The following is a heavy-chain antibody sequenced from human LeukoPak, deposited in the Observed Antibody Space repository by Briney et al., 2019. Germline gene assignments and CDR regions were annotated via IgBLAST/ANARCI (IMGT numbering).Heavy chain of an antibody. CDR3: TKDIGGDYFFDY. J-gene: IGHJ4*02. CDR2: ISWNSGSI. D-gene: IGHD4-17*01. V-gene: IGHV3-9*01. Sequence: PGGSLRLSCAASGFTFADYGMHWVRQAPGKGLEWVSGISWNSGSIGYADSVKGRFTISRDNAKNSLYLQMNSLRAEDTALYYCTKDIGGDYFFDYWGQGTLVTVSS. CDR1: GFTFADYG.